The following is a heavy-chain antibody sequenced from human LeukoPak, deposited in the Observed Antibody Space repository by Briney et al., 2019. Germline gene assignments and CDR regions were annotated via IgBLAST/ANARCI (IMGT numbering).Heavy chain of an antibody. CDR1: GYAFTSCG. CDR3: ARDSHGVVVAATQIYYYYVIDV. D-gene: IGHD2-15*01. CDR2: ISAYNGNT. V-gene: IGHV1-18*01. Sequence: ASVKVSCKAAGYAFTSCGISWVRQAPGQGLEWMGGISAYNGNTNYAQKLQGRVTMTTDTSTSTAYMELRSLRSDDTAVYYCARDSHGVVVAATQIYYYYVIDVWGQATTVTVSS. J-gene: IGHJ6*02.